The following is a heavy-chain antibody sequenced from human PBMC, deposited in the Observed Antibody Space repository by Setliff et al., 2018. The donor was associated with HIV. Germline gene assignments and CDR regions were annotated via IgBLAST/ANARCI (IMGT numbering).Heavy chain of an antibody. Sequence: PSETLSLTCTVSGGSISSYYWSWIRQPPGKGLEWIGYIYYSGSTNYNPSLKSRVTISVDTSKNQFSLKPSSVTAADTAMYHCARDRSSGWSKDWFDTWGQGILVTVSS. CDR1: GGSISSYY. V-gene: IGHV4-59*12. D-gene: IGHD6-19*01. J-gene: IGHJ5*02. CDR3: ARDRSSGWSKDWFDT. CDR2: IYYSGST.